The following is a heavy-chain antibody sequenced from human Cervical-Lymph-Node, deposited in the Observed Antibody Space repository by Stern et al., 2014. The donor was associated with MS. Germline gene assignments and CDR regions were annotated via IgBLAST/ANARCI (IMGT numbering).Heavy chain of an antibody. D-gene: IGHD2-21*02. V-gene: IGHV2-5*02. CDR1: GFSLSTSGVG. CDR3: AHTNCGGDCYKRHFNY. Sequence: QITLKESGPTLVTPTQTLTLTCTFSGFSLSTSGVGVGWIRQPPGKALEWLALLYWDDDKRYSPSLKSRLTITKDTSKNQVVLTMTNMDPVDTATYFCAHTNCGGDCYKRHFNYWGQGTLVTVSS. J-gene: IGHJ4*02. CDR2: LYWDDDK.